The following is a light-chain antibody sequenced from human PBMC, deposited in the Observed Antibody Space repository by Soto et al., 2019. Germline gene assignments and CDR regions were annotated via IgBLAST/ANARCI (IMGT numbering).Light chain of an antibody. CDR1: QSVSTSQ. Sequence: IVLTHSPVTLSLSPVERATLSCMASQSVSTSQLAWYQQKPGQAPRLLIFGASSRATGIPDRFRGSGSGTDFTLTISRLEPEDFAVYYCQQYGSSPRTFGQGTRLEIK. CDR2: GAS. J-gene: IGKJ5*01. V-gene: IGKV3-20*01. CDR3: QQYGSSPRT.